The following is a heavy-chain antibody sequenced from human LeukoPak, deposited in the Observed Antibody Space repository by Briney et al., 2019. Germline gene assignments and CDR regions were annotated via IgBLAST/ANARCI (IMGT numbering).Heavy chain of an antibody. J-gene: IGHJ6*02. CDR2: IYSGGST. V-gene: IGHV3-53*01. CDR3: ARGTYYYYYGMDV. Sequence: PGESLRLSCAASGFTVSSNYMSWVRQAPGKGLEWVSVIYSGGSTYYADSVKGRFTISRDNSKNTLYLQMNSLRAEDTAVYYCARGTYYYYYGMDVWGQGTTVTVSS. CDR1: GFTVSSNY.